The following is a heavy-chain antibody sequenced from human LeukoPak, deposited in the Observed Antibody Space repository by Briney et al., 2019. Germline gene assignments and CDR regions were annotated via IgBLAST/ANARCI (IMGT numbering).Heavy chain of an antibody. CDR3: ARDRPSFTMVRGVIIRDAFDI. D-gene: IGHD3-10*01. J-gene: IGHJ3*02. CDR2: IYSGGST. CDR1: GFTLSSYD. Sequence: GGSLRLSCAASGFTLSSYDMSWVRQAPGKGLEWVSVIYSGGSTYYADSVKGRFTISRDNSKNTLYLQMNSLRAEDTAVYYCARDRPSFTMVRGVIIRDAFDIWGQGTMVTVSS. V-gene: IGHV3-53*01.